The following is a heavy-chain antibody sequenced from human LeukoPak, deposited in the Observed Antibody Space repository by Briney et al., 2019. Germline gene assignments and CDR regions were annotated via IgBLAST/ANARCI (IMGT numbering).Heavy chain of an antibody. Sequence: GGSLRLSCAASGFTFGSYSMNWVRQAPGKGLEWVSYISSSSSTIYYADSVKGRFTISRDNSKNTLYLQMNSLRAEDTAVYYCARGVVPRYSYGYFDYWGQGTLVTVSS. D-gene: IGHD5-18*01. CDR1: GFTFGSYS. V-gene: IGHV3-48*01. J-gene: IGHJ4*02. CDR2: ISSSSSTI. CDR3: ARGVVPRYSYGYFDY.